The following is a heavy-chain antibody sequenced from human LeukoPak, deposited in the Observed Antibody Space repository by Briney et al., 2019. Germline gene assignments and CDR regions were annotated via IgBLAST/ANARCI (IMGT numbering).Heavy chain of an antibody. CDR3: AKENLEWLIPYFDY. Sequence: PGGSLRLSCAASGFIFSSFSVNWVRQAPGKGLEWVSSISTSGGLSSIYYADSVKGRFTISRDNAKNSLYLQMNSLRAEDTAVYYCAKENLEWLIPYFDYWGQGTLVTVSS. D-gene: IGHD3-3*01. J-gene: IGHJ4*02. CDR2: ISTSGGLSSI. V-gene: IGHV3-21*04. CDR1: GFIFSSFS.